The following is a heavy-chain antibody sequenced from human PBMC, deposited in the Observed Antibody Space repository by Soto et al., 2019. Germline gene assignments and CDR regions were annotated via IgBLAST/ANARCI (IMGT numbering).Heavy chain of an antibody. CDR2: VGGSGSDT. D-gene: IGHD3-3*01. J-gene: IGHJ4*02. V-gene: IGHV3-23*01. CDR3: AKRQSFDFWSGYLPFFDY. CDR1: AINFRSYA. Sequence: PGGSLRLSCSASAINFRSYAMSWARQAPGKGLEWVSAVGGSGSDTYYADSVKGRFTISRDDSKNTLYLHMSSLRVEDTAIYYRAKRQSFDFWSGYLPFFDYWGQGTPVTVS.